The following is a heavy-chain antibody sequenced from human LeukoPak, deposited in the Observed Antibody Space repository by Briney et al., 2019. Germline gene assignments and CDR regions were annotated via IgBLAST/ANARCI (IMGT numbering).Heavy chain of an antibody. D-gene: IGHD2-21*01. CDR3: VKDPRDTYGTNWFVS. V-gene: IGHV3-23*01. J-gene: IGHJ5*01. CDR1: GVIVWNYS. CDR2: ISGTGGAT. Sequence: GGGPRLSCVASGVIVWNYSMRWGRQAPGKGVPWGSQISGTGGATWYAGFARDRFTISRDNSKKTLYLQMSGLRVEDTAMYYCVKDPRDTYGTNWFVSWGQGTLLIVSS.